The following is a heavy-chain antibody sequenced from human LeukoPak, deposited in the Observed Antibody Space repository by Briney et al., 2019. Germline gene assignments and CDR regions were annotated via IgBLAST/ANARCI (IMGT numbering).Heavy chain of an antibody. CDR3: ARDGASIDDQYYGLDV. CDR1: GFTFNSYT. J-gene: IGHJ6*02. CDR2: IRSNSRGI. Sequence: GGCLRLSCAASGFTFNSYTMNWVRQAPGKGLESVSSIRSNSRGINYADSVKGRFTISRDNDKNTVFLEMNSLRAEDTAVYYCARDGASIDDQYYGLDVWGQGTTVTVSS. V-gene: IGHV3-21*06. D-gene: IGHD1-1*01.